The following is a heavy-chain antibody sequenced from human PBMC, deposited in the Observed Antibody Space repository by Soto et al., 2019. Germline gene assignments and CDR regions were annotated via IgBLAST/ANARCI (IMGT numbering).Heavy chain of an antibody. V-gene: IGHV1-18*01. Sequence: QVQLVQSGAEVKKPGASVKVSCKASGYTFTSSGISWVRQAPGQGLEWMGWLSAYNGNTNYAQKLQGRVTMTTDTSTSTAYVERSSLRSDDTAVYYCARVRYQGEGDYGDYVLISHYHYYMDVWGKGSTVTVSS. J-gene: IGHJ6*03. CDR2: LSAYNGNT. CDR3: ARVRYQGEGDYGDYVLISHYHYYMDV. CDR1: GYTFTSSG. D-gene: IGHD4-17*01.